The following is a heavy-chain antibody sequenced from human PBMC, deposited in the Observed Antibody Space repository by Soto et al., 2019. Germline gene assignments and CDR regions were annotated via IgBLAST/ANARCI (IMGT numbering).Heavy chain of an antibody. CDR1: GYSFTSYW. V-gene: IGHV5-10-1*01. Sequence: GESLKISCQGSGYSFTSYWISWVRQTPGKGLEWMGRIDPSDSYTNYSPSFQGHVTISADKSISTAYLQWSSLKASDTAMYYCARRPPLDKAMVKTSYYYGMDAWGQGTTVHVAS. CDR2: IDPSDSYT. CDR3: ARRPPLDKAMVKTSYYYGMDA. J-gene: IGHJ6*02. D-gene: IGHD5-18*01.